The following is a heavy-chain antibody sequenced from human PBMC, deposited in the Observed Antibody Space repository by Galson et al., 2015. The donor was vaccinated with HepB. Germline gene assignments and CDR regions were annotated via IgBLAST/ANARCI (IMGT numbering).Heavy chain of an antibody. Sequence: QSGAEVKKPGESLKISCQGSGYSFTSHWIGWVRQRPGKGLEWMGIIYPGDSDTVYSPSLQGQVTFSADKSTNTAYLQWGSLKASDTAMYYCARMLAGYSYGYDGFDFWGQGTLVTVSS. V-gene: IGHV5-51*01. D-gene: IGHD5-18*01. J-gene: IGHJ4*02. CDR2: IYPGDSDT. CDR3: ARMLAGYSYGYDGFDF. CDR1: GYSFTSHW.